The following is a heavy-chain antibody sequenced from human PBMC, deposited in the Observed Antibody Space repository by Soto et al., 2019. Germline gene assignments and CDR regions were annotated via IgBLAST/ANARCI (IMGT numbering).Heavy chain of an antibody. J-gene: IGHJ1*01. CDR1: GYTFTSYG. CDR3: ARVIYYDSSGYPEYFQH. CDR2: ISADNGNT. V-gene: IGHV1-18*01. Sequence: ASVKVSCKASGYTFTSYGISWVRQAPGQGLEWMGWISADNGNTNYAQKLQGRVTMTTDTSTSTAYMELRSLRSDDTAVSYCARVIYYDSSGYPEYFQHWGQGTLVTVSS. D-gene: IGHD3-22*01.